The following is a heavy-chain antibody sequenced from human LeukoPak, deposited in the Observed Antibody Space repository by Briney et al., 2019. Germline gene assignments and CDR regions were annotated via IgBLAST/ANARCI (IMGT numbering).Heavy chain of an antibody. Sequence: KPSETLSLTCAVYGGSFSGYYWSWIRLSPGKGLEWIGEINRSGGTDYNPSLKSRVTISVDTSKNQFSLKLSSVTAADTAVYYCARGWRDGYIGFDYWGQGTLVTVSS. J-gene: IGHJ4*02. D-gene: IGHD5-24*01. V-gene: IGHV4-34*01. CDR1: GGSFSGYY. CDR3: ARGWRDGYIGFDY. CDR2: INRSGGT.